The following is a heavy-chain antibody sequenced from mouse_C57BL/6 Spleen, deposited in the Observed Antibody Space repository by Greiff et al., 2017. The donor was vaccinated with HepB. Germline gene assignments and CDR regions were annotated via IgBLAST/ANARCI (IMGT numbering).Heavy chain of an antibody. CDR1: GYTFTSYW. V-gene: IGHV1-64*01. D-gene: IGHD2-4*01. CDR3: ARDDYDDAMDY. Sequence: QVQLQQPGAELVKPGASVKLSCKASGYTFTSYWMHWVKQRPGQGLEWIGMIHPNSGSTNYNEKFKSKATLTVDKSSSTAYMQLSSLTSEDSAVYYCARDDYDDAMDYWGQGTSVTVSS. CDR2: IHPNSGST. J-gene: IGHJ4*01.